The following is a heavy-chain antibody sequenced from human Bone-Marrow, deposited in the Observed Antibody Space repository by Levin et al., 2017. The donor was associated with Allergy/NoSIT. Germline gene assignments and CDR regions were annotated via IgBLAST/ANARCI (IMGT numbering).Heavy chain of an antibody. CDR1: GGSIRSGAYY. J-gene: IGHJ4*02. Sequence: RSQTLSLTCTVSGGSIRSGAYYWSWIRQHPGKGLEWIGYIYDSGSTSYNPSLESRVAISVDTSKNQFYLKLTSLTAADTAVYYCARIPDTTSEFDYWGQGTLVTVSS. D-gene: IGHD5-18*01. V-gene: IGHV4-31*03. CDR2: IYDSGST. CDR3: ARIPDTTSEFDY.